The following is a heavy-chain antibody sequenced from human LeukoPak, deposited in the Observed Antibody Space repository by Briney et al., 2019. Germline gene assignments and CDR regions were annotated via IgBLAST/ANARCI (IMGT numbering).Heavy chain of an antibody. CDR2: VNRDGSET. CDR3: AREYREVPRYDFWSGYYRGHFDY. V-gene: IGHV3-7*03. Sequence: GGSLRLSCAASGFALSSHWMTWVRQVPGRGPEWVANVNRDGSETYYLDSVKGRFTISKDNAKNSLYLQMNSLRAEDTAVYYCAREYREVPRYDFWSGYYRGHFDYWGQGTLVTVSS. D-gene: IGHD3-3*01. J-gene: IGHJ4*02. CDR1: GFALSSHW.